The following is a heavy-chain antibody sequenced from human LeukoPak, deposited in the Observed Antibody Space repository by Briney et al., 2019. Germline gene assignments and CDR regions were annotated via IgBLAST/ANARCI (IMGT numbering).Heavy chain of an antibody. CDR2: INSDGSST. V-gene: IGHV3-74*01. J-gene: IGHJ3*02. Sequence: PGGSLRLSCAASGFTFSSYWMHWVRQAPGKGLVWVSRINSDGSSTSYADSVKGRFTISRDNAKNTLYPQMNSLRAEDTAVYYCARGWNYDAFDIWGQGTMVTVSS. CDR3: ARGWNYDAFDI. CDR1: GFTFSSYW. D-gene: IGHD1-7*01.